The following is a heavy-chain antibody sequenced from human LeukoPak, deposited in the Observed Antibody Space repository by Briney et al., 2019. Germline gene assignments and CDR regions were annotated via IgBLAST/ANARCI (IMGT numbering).Heavy chain of an antibody. CDR2: ISAYNGNT. D-gene: IGHD2-15*01. V-gene: IGHV1-18*01. J-gene: IGHJ4*02. Sequence: ASVKVSCKASGYTFTSYGISWVRQAPGQGLEWMGWISAYNGNTNYAQKLQGRVTMTTDTSTSTAYMELRSLRSDDTAVYYCARDLIYCSGGSCSPPGYWGQGTLVTVSS. CDR1: GYTFTSYG. CDR3: ARDLIYCSGGSCSPPGY.